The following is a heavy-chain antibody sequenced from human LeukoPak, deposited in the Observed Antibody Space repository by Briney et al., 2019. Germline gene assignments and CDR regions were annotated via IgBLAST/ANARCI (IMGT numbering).Heavy chain of an antibody. CDR1: GFTFSSYD. Sequence: PGGSLRLSCAACGFTFSSYDMHWVRQSTGNGLECVSAIGTAGDTYYPGSVKGQFTISRENAKNSLYLQMITLRAGDTAVYYCARDLSSGWPYYYYYYMDVWGKGTTVTVSS. CDR2: IGTAGDT. V-gene: IGHV3-13*03. J-gene: IGHJ6*03. CDR3: ARDLSSGWPYYYYYYMDV. D-gene: IGHD6-19*01.